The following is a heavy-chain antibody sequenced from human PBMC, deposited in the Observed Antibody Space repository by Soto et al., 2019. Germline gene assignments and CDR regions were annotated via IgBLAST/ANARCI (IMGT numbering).Heavy chain of an antibody. V-gene: IGHV4-34*01. CDR3: ARTTFTYYMDV. CDR1: GGSFSGYY. D-gene: IGHD1-1*01. CDR2: INHSGST. J-gene: IGHJ6*03. Sequence: PSETLSLTCAVYGGSFSGYYWSWIRQPPGKGLEWIGEINHSGSTNYNPSLKSRVTISVDTSKNQFSLKLSSVTAADTAVYYCARTTFTYYMDVWGKGTTVTVSS.